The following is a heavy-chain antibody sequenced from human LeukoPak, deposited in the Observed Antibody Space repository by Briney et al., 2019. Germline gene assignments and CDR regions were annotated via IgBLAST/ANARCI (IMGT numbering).Heavy chain of an antibody. J-gene: IGHJ4*02. D-gene: IGHD1-14*01. Sequence: PSETLSLTCNVSGGSISSYYWSWIRQPPGKGLEWIGYIYYSGNTNYNPSLKSRVTISADTSKNQFSLKLSSVTDADTAMYYCARQRDNALSYFDYWGQGTLVTVSS. CDR3: ARQRDNALSYFDY. CDR1: GGSISSYY. V-gene: IGHV4-59*08. CDR2: IYYSGNT.